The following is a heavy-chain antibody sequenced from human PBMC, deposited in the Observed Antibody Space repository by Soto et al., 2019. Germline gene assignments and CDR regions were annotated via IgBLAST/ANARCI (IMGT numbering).Heavy chain of an antibody. Sequence: EVQLVESGGGLIQPGGSLRLSCAVSGFTVSNNYMSWVRQAPGKGLEGVSVIYSGGYTAYGDSVKGRFTISRDNSKNTFHLKRNSRDAEQPAVFYCGIPPGGGGYWGQGTLVTVSS. CDR3: GIPPGGGGY. D-gene: IGHD2-21*01. V-gene: IGHV3-53*01. CDR1: GFTVSNNY. J-gene: IGHJ4*02. CDR2: IYSGGYT.